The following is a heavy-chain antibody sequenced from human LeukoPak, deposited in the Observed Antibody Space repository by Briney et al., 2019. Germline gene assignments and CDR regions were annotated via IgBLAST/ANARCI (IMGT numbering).Heavy chain of an antibody. CDR2: LSAYNGNT. CDR1: GYTFTSYG. D-gene: IGHD2-2*01. Sequence: ASVKVSCKASGYTFTSYGISWVRQAPGQGLEWMGWLSAYNGNTNYAQKLQGRVTMTTDTSTSTAYMELRSLRSDDTAVYYCARVPIVVVPAAPYYYYYGMDVWGKGTTVTVSS. CDR3: ARVPIVVVPAAPYYYYYGMDV. V-gene: IGHV1-18*04. J-gene: IGHJ6*04.